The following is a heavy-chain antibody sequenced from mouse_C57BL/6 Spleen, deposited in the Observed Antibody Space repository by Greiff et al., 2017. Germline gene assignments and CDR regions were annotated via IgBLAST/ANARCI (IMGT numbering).Heavy chain of an antibody. Sequence: EVKVVESGPELVKPGASVKISCKASGYSFTGYYMNWVKQSPEKSLEWIGEINPSTGGTTYNQKFKAKATLTVDKSSSTAYMQLKGLTSEDSAVYYCARHGGFAYWGQGTLVTVSA. J-gene: IGHJ3*01. V-gene: IGHV1-42*01. CDR1: GYSFTGYY. CDR3: ARHGGFAY. CDR2: INPSTGGT.